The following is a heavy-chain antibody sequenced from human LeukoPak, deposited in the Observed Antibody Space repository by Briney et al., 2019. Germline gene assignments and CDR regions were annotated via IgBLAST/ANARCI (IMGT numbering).Heavy chain of an antibody. D-gene: IGHD6-19*01. J-gene: IGHJ5*02. Sequence: PSETLSLTCTLSGGSISSYYWSWIRQPPGKGLEWIGYIYYSGSTNYNPSIKSRVTISVDTSKNQFSLKLSSVTAADTAVYYCAREGGSGWAPDPWGQGTLVTVSS. CDR1: GGSISSYY. CDR3: AREGGSGWAPDP. V-gene: IGHV4-59*01. CDR2: IYYSGST.